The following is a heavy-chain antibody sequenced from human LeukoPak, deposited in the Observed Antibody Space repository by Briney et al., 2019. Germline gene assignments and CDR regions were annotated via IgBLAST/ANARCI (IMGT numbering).Heavy chain of an antibody. CDR1: GYSISSGYY. J-gene: IGHJ4*02. V-gene: IGHV4-38-2*02. CDR3: ARDRVVVTAIPYYFDY. Sequence: SETLSLTCAVSGYSISSGYYWGWIRQPPGKGLEWIGSIYHSGSTYYNPSLKSRVTISVDTSKNQFSLKLSSVTAAGTAVYYCARDRVVVTAIPYYFDYWGQGTLVTVSS. CDR2: IYHSGST. D-gene: IGHD2-21*02.